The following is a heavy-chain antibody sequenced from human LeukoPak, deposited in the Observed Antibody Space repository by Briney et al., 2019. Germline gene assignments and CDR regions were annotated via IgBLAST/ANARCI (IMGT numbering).Heavy chain of an antibody. V-gene: IGHV1-69*13. CDR3: ARGDLGYCSGGSCYGWYFDL. Sequence: SVKVSCKASGGTFSSYAISWVRQAPGQGLEWMGGIIPIFGTANYAQKFQGRVTITADESTSTAYMELSSLRSEDTAVYYCARGDLGYCSGGSCYGWYFDLWGRGTLVTVSS. D-gene: IGHD2-15*01. CDR2: IIPIFGTA. CDR1: GGTFSSYA. J-gene: IGHJ2*01.